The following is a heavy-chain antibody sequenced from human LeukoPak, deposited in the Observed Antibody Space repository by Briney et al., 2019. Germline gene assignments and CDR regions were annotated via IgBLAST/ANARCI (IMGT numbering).Heavy chain of an antibody. D-gene: IGHD6-19*01. Sequence: PGGSLRLSCAASGFTVSSNYMTWVRQAPGKGLEWVSVIYSGGSTYYADSVKGRFTTSRDNSKSTLYLQMNSLRVEDTAVYYCARGIAVADTGFFDYWGQGTLVTVSS. CDR1: GFTVSSNY. V-gene: IGHV3-66*01. CDR2: IYSGGST. J-gene: IGHJ4*02. CDR3: ARGIAVADTGFFDY.